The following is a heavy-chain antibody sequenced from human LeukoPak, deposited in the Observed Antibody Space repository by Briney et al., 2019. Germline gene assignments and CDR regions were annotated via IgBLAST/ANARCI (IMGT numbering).Heavy chain of an antibody. V-gene: IGHV3-74*01. Sequence: GGSLRLSCAASGFTFSSYWMHWVRQAPGKGLVWVSRINSDGSSTSYADSVKGRFTISRDNAKNTLYLQMNSLRAEDTAVYYCARDGASNYYDSSGYLDYWGQGTLVTVSS. CDR3: ARDGASNYYDSSGYLDY. CDR1: GFTFSSYW. CDR2: INSDGSST. D-gene: IGHD3-22*01. J-gene: IGHJ4*02.